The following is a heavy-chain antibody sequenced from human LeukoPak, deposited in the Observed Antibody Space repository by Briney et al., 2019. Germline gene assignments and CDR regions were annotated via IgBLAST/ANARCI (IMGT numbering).Heavy chain of an antibody. CDR3: ARAAMALKGTFDS. Sequence: SETLSLTCAVYGGSFSGYYWSWIRQPPGKGLEWIGEINHSGSTNYNPSLKSRVTISVDTSKNQFSLKLSSVTAADTAVYYCARAAMALKGTFDSWGQGTLVTVSS. V-gene: IGHV4-34*01. D-gene: IGHD5-18*01. CDR1: GGSFSGYY. CDR2: INHSGST. J-gene: IGHJ4*02.